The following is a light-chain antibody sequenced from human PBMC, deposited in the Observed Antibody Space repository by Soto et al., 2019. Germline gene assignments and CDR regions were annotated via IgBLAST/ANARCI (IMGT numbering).Light chain of an antibody. V-gene: IGKV3-15*01. Sequence: ETTMTQSPATLSLSPGERATLSCRASQSVSRNLAWYQQRPGQAPRLLIYGASTRATGVPARFSGSGSGTEFALTISSLQSEDFAVYYCHQYHNWPLTFGGGTKVEIK. CDR2: GAS. CDR3: HQYHNWPLT. J-gene: IGKJ4*01. CDR1: QSVSRN.